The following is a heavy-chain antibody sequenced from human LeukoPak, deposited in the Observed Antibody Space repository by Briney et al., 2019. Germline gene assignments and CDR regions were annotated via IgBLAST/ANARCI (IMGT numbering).Heavy chain of an antibody. D-gene: IGHD3-16*01. Sequence: PGGSLRLSCAASGFTFSSYSMNWVRQAPGKGLEWVSSISSSSSYIYYADSVKGRFTISRDNAKNSLYLQMNSLRADDTAVYYCARVSGGAFDIWGRGTMVTVSS. CDR3: ARVSGGAFDI. CDR1: GFTFSSYS. CDR2: ISSSSSYI. J-gene: IGHJ3*02. V-gene: IGHV3-21*01.